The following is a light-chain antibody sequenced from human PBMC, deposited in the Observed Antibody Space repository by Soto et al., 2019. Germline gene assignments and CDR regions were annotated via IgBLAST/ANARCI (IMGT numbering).Light chain of an antibody. V-gene: IGKV3-20*01. Sequence: EIVLTQSPVTLSLSPGERATLSCRASQSVSSSNLACYQQKTGQAPRLLIYGTSSRATGIPDRFSGSGSGTDFTLTTSRLVPDAFAVYYCQQYGTSPPYIFRQGTKLESK. J-gene: IGKJ2*01. CDR2: GTS. CDR1: QSVSSSN. CDR3: QQYGTSPPYI.